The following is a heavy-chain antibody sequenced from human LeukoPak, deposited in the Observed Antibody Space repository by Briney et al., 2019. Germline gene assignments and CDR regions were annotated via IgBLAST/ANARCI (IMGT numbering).Heavy chain of an antibody. D-gene: IGHD1-1*01. CDR2: INPNSGGT. V-gene: IGHV1-2*02. J-gene: IGHJ6*03. CDR3: ATTTPQDRPYYYYYMDV. Sequence: ASVKVSCKASGYTFTDYYMHWVRQAPGQGLEWMGWINPNSGGTNYAQKFQGRVTMTRDTSISTAYMELSRLRSDDTAVYYCATTTPQDRPYYYYYMDVWGKGTTVTVSS. CDR1: GYTFTDYY.